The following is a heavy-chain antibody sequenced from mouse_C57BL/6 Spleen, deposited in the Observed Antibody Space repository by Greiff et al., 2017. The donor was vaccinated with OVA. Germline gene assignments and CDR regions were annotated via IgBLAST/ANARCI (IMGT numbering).Heavy chain of an antibody. Sequence: QVQLKQPGAELVKPGASVKMSCKASGYTFTSYWITWVKQRPGQGLEWIGDIYPGSGSTNYNEKFKSKATLTVDTSSSTAYMQLSSLTSEDSAVYYCASSTTVVAHWYFDVWGTGTTVTVSS. V-gene: IGHV1-55*01. CDR2: IYPGSGST. CDR1: GYTFTSYW. D-gene: IGHD1-1*01. J-gene: IGHJ1*03. CDR3: ASSTTVVAHWYFDV.